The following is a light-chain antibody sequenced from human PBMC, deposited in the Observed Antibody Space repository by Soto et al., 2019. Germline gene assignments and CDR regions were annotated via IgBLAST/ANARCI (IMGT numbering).Light chain of an antibody. J-gene: IGLJ1*01. V-gene: IGLV2-14*01. Sequence: QLVLTQPASVSGSPGQSITISCTGTGSDVGRYNYVSWYQQYPGKAPKLTIYDVSNRPLGVSNRFSGSKSGNTASLTISGLQAEDEADYYCCSSTSSSPYVFGTGTKVTVL. CDR3: CSSTSSSPYV. CDR2: DVS. CDR1: GSDVGRYNY.